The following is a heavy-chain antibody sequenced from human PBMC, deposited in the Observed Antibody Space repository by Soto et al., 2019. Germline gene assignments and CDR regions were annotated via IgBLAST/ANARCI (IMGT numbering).Heavy chain of an antibody. J-gene: IGHJ6*03. V-gene: IGHV5-51*01. Sequence: GESLKISCKGSGYSFTSYWIGWVRQMPGKGLEWMGIIYPGDSDTRYSPSFQGQVTISADKSISTAYLQWSSLKASDTAMYYCAKTDIVVVPAAASGRYYYYYMDVWGKGTTVTVSS. CDR1: GYSFTSYW. CDR3: AKTDIVVVPAAASGRYYYYYMDV. D-gene: IGHD2-2*01. CDR2: IYPGDSDT.